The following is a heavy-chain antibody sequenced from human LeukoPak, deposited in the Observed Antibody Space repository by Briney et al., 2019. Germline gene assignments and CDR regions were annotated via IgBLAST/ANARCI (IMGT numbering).Heavy chain of an antibody. J-gene: IGHJ4*02. CDR3: VKGMGGSGSYYDY. CDR2: ISTGGSGL. D-gene: IGHD3-10*01. V-gene: IGHV3-74*01. CDR1: GFTFDDYG. Sequence: PGGSLRLSCAASGFTFDDYGMSWVRQAPGKGLVWVSRISTGGSGLGYADSVKGRFTISRDNARNTLYLQMNSLRAEDTAVYYCVKGMGGSGSYYDYWGQGTLVTVSS.